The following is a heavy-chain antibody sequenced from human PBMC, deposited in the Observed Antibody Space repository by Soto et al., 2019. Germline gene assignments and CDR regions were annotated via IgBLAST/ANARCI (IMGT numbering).Heavy chain of an antibody. Sequence: GGSLRLSCAASGFTVSNNYMGWVRQAPGKGLEWVSVIFSGGHTYYADAVKGRFTISRDNSKNTLDLQMNSLRAEDTAVYYCTRDLPGYGSSWPREWGQGTLVTVSS. CDR2: IFSGGHT. CDR1: GFTVSNNY. J-gene: IGHJ4*02. V-gene: IGHV3-53*01. D-gene: IGHD6-13*01. CDR3: TRDLPGYGSSWPRE.